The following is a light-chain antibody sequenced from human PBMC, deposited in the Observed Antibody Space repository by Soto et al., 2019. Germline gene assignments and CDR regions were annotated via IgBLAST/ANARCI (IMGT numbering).Light chain of an antibody. CDR2: DAN. J-gene: IGLJ2*01. Sequence: QSVLTQPASVSGCPGQSITISCTGTSSDIGAYNFVSWYQQHPGKAPKLMLYDANIRPSGVSNRFSGSKSGNTASLTISGLQSEYEADYYCTSWTTSTTMIFGGGTKVTVL. V-gene: IGLV2-14*03. CDR3: TSWTTSTTMI. CDR1: SSDIGAYNF.